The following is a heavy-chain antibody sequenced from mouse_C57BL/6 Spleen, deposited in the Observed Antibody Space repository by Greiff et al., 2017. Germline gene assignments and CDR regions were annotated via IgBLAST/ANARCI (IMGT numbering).Heavy chain of an antibody. V-gene: IGHV14-3*01. CDR1: GFNIKNTY. J-gene: IGHJ3*01. Sequence: VQLQQSVAELVRPGASVKLSCTASGFNIKNTYMHWVKQRPEQGLEWIGRIDPATGNTKYAPKFQGKATIPADTSSNTAYLQLSSLTSEDTAIYYCAPTDSSGYPGFAYWGHGTLVTVSA. CDR3: APTDSSGYPGFAY. D-gene: IGHD3-2*02. CDR2: IDPATGNT.